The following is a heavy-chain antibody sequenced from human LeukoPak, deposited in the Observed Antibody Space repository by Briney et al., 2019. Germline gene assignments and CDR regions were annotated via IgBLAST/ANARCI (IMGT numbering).Heavy chain of an antibody. Sequence: SGGSLRLSCAASGFTFSTYWMHWVRQAPGKGLEWVSSITGGGGSTYYADSVKGRFTISRDNSENTLYLQMNSPRADDTAVYSCAKGGIGEPGALDYWGQGTLVTVSS. CDR2: ITGGGGST. D-gene: IGHD2/OR15-2a*01. CDR3: AKGGIGEPGALDY. CDR1: GFTFSTYW. J-gene: IGHJ4*02. V-gene: IGHV3-23*01.